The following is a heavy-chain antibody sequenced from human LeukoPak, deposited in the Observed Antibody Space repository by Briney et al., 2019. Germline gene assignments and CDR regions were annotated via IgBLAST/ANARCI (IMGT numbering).Heavy chain of an antibody. V-gene: IGHV4-34*01. Sequence: SETLSLTCAVYGGSFSGYYWSWIRQPPGKGLEWIGEINHSGSTNYNPSPKSRVTISVDTSKNQFSLKLSSVTAADTAVYYCARSLPAARFDPWGQGTLVTVSS. D-gene: IGHD2-2*01. CDR1: GGSFSGYY. CDR2: INHSGST. CDR3: ARSLPAARFDP. J-gene: IGHJ5*02.